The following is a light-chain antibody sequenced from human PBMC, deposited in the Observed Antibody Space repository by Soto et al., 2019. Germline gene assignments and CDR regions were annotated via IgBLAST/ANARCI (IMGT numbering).Light chain of an antibody. J-gene: IGKJ4*01. CDR3: QRYGSSPLT. V-gene: IGKV3-20*01. Sequence: EIVLMQSPGTLSLSQGERATLSCRASQSVSSNYLAWYKQKPGQAPRLLIYDASSRATGIPDRFSGSGSGTDFTLTISRLEPEDFAVYYCQRYGSSPLTFGGGTKVDIK. CDR1: QSVSSNY. CDR2: DAS.